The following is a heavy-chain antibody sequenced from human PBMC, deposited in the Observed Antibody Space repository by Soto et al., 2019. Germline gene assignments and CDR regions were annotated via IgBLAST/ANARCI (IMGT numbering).Heavy chain of an antibody. D-gene: IGHD3-22*01. CDR3: ARANYDSSRTSDAFDI. CDR2: INPSGGST. V-gene: IGHV1-46*01. J-gene: IGHJ3*02. Sequence: GASVKVSCKASGYTFTSYYMHWVRQAPGQGLVWMGIINPSGGSTSYAQKFQGRVTMTRDTSTSTVYMELSSLRSEDTAVYYCARANYDSSRTSDAFDIWGQGTMVTVSS. CDR1: GYTFTSYY.